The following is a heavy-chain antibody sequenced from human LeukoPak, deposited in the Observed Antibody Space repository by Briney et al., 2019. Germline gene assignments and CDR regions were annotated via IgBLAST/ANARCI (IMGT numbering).Heavy chain of an antibody. CDR3: AKTLHYGHFGKFDS. V-gene: IGHV3-48*04. J-gene: IGHJ4*02. Sequence: GGSLRLSCAASGFTFSSYSMNWVRQAPGKGLEWVSYISSSSTIYYADSVKGRFTISRDNAKNSLYLQMNSLRAEDTAVYYCAKTLHYGHFGKFDSWGQGTLVTVSS. CDR1: GFTFSSYS. D-gene: IGHD4-17*01. CDR2: ISSSSTI.